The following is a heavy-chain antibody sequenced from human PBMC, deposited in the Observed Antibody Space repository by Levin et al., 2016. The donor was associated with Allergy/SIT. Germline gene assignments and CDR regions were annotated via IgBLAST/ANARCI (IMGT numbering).Heavy chain of an antibody. J-gene: IGHJ4*02. D-gene: IGHD3-10*01. V-gene: IGHV3-7*05. Sequence: GESLKISCAASGFTFSSYWMSWVRQAPGKGLEWVANIKQDGSEKYYVDSVKGRFTISRDNAKNSLYLQMNSLRAEDTAVYYCARDSWPEYYYGSGSYPGIDYWGQGTLVTVSS. CDR2: IKQDGSEK. CDR3: ARDSWPEYYYGSGSYPGIDY. CDR1: GFTFSSYW.